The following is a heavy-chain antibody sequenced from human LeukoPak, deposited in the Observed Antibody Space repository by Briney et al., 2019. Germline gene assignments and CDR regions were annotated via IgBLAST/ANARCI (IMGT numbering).Heavy chain of an antibody. CDR3: AKSPYDSSGYYGEHFDY. CDR1: GFTFDDYA. J-gene: IGHJ4*02. Sequence: GRSLRLSCAASGFTFDDYAMHWVRQAPGKGLEWVSGISWNSGSIGYADSVKGRFTISRDNAKNSLYLQMNSLSAEDTALYYCAKSPYDSSGYYGEHFDYWGQGTLVTVSS. D-gene: IGHD3-22*01. CDR2: ISWNSGSI. V-gene: IGHV3-9*01.